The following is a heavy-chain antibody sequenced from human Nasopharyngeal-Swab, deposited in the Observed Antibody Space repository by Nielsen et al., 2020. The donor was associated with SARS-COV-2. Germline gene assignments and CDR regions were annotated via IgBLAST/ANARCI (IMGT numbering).Heavy chain of an antibody. CDR2: LSWNGDKI. Sequence: SLKISCAASGFIFNDYAMHWVRQVPGKGLEWVSGLSWNGDKIGYADSVRGRFTISRDNDKSSLVLQMNSLRPEDTAFYFCTKDTSAFPRYSEHWSRGVLVTVSS. D-gene: IGHD2-21*01. CDR3: TKDTSAFPRYSEH. V-gene: IGHV3-9*01. CDR1: GFIFNDYA. J-gene: IGHJ1*01.